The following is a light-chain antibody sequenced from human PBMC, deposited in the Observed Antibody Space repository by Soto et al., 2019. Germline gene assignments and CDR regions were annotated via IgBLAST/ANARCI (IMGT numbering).Light chain of an antibody. J-gene: IGKJ1*01. CDR2: AAS. Sequence: IEITLPPSPLSASVGHRVTISFHPSQSSSNYLNWYQQKPGNAPNLLIYAASTLQSGVPSRFSAYGSETDFTLTISNLQPEDFATYYCQQSYTPPRKLGQGTKV. V-gene: IGKV1-39*01. CDR1: QSSSNY. CDR3: QQSYTPPRK.